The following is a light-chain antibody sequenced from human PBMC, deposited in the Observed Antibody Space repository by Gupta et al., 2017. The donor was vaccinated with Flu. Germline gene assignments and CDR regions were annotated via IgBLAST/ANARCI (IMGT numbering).Light chain of an antibody. J-gene: IGLJ2*01. V-gene: IGLV6-57*01. CDR2: EDD. Sequence: CTRSSGSIGLNYVQWYQQRPGTSPKSVIYEDDQRPSGVPYRFSGSIDRSSNSASLTISGLKTEDEADYYCQSYEVFGGGTKLTVL. CDR3: QSYEV. CDR1: SGSIGLNY.